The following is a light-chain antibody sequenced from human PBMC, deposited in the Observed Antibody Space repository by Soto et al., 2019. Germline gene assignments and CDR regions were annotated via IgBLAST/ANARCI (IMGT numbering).Light chain of an antibody. J-gene: IGKJ1*01. CDR2: GAS. V-gene: IGKV3-20*01. Sequence: IVLTQSPGTLSLSPGERATLSCRASQSVSSSYLAWYQQKPGQAPRLLMYGASRRATDIPDRFSGSGSGTEFTLTISRLEPEDFAVYYCQQYGSSRTFGQGTKVEIK. CDR3: QQYGSSRT. CDR1: QSVSSSY.